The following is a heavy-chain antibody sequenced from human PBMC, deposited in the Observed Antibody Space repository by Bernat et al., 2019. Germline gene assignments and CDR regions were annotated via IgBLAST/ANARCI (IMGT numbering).Heavy chain of an antibody. CDR3: ARVTHISYYYDSSGYYYVIDY. V-gene: IGHV1-18*01. CDR2: ISAYNGNT. Sequence: QVQLVQSGAEVKKPGASVKVSCKASGYTFTSYGISWVRQAPGQGLEWMGWISAYNGNTNYAQKLQGRVTMTTDTSTSTAYMELRSLSSDDTAVYYCARVTHISYYYDSSGYYYVIDYWGQGTLVTVSS. J-gene: IGHJ4*02. D-gene: IGHD3-22*01. CDR1: GYTFTSYG.